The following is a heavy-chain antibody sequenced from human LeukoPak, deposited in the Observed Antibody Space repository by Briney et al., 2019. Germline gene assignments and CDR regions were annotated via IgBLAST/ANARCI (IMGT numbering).Heavy chain of an antibody. J-gene: IGHJ4*02. V-gene: IGHV4-61*01. D-gene: IGHD3-22*01. Sequence: SETLSLTCTVSGGSVSSGSYYWSWMRQPPGKGLESIGYIYYSGSTNYNPSLKSRVTISVDTSKNQFSLKLSSVTAADTAVYYCAREAPTSRYDSSGPDYWGQGTLVTVSS. CDR1: GGSVSSGSYY. CDR3: AREAPTSRYDSSGPDY. CDR2: IYYSGST.